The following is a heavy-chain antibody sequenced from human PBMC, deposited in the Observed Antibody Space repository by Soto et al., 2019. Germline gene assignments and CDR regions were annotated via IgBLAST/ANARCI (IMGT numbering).Heavy chain of an antibody. CDR3: AWILVPAVRENYYCMDV. Sequence: SETLSLTCTVSGGSVSSGSYYWSWIRQPPGKGLEWIGYIYYSGSTNYNPSLKSRVTISVDTSKNQFSLKLSSVTAADTAVDYCAWILVPAVRENYYCMDVWGQGTTVTVSS. CDR2: IYYSGST. J-gene: IGHJ6*02. V-gene: IGHV4-61*01. CDR1: GGSVSSGSYY. D-gene: IGHD2-2*01.